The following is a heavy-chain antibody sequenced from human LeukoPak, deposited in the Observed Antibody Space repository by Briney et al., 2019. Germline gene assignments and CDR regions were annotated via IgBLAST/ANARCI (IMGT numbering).Heavy chain of an antibody. CDR1: GFKFDDYA. Sequence: GGSLRLSCAASGFKFDDYAMHWVRHAPGKGLEWVSGISWNGGSIGYADSVKGRFTISRHNAKNSLYLQMNSLRAEDTALYYCAKDYDSSGYDAFDIWGQGTMVTVSS. J-gene: IGHJ3*02. CDR2: ISWNGGSI. CDR3: AKDYDSSGYDAFDI. D-gene: IGHD3-22*01. V-gene: IGHV3-9*01.